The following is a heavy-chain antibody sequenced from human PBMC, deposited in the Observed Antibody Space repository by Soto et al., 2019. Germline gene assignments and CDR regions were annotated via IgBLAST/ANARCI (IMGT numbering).Heavy chain of an antibody. J-gene: IGHJ3*02. Sequence: QVQLVQSGAEVKKPGASVKVSCKSSGDTYTTYPMHWVRQAPGQRLEWMGWVNTGNGNTRTSQKFQGRVTLTTAPAASTAYMELNSLTSEDTPVFDCTRKGEHSLSHPWGDAFAIWGPGKVVTVSS. V-gene: IGHV1-3*04. CDR2: VNTGNGNT. CDR1: GDTYTTYP. D-gene: IGHD1-26*01. CDR3: TRKGEHSLSHPWGDAFAI.